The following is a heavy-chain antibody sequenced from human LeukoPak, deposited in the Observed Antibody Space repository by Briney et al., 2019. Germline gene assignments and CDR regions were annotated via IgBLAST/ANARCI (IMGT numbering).Heavy chain of an antibody. CDR3: ARAYNWNDGLDY. V-gene: IGHV4-59*01. CDR1: GGSISSYY. J-gene: IGHJ4*02. CDR2: IYYSGST. D-gene: IGHD1-20*01. Sequence: SETLSLTCTVSGGSISSYYWSWIRQPPGKGLEWIGYIYYSGSTNYNPSLKSRVTISVDTSKNQFSLKLSSVTAADTAVYYCARAYNWNDGLDYWGQGTLVTVSS.